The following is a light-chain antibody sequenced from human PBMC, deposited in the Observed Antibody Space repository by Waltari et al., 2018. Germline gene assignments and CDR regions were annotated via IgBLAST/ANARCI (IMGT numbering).Light chain of an antibody. CDR2: AAS. V-gene: IGKV1-5*03. CDR1: QSVITW. CDR3: QQYNSDPLT. Sequence: DIQMTQSPSTLSAFVGDRVTITCRASQSVITWLAWYQQKPGKAPKLLIYAASSSASGVPSRFSGSGSGTEFTLTISSLQPDDFAAYYCQQYNSDPLTFGGGTKVEIK. J-gene: IGKJ4*01.